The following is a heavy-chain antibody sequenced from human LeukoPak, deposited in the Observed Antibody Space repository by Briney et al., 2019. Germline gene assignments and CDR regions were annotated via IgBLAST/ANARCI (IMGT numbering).Heavy chain of an antibody. J-gene: IGHJ3*02. Sequence: VASVKVSCKASGYTFTNYGISWVRQAPGQGLEWMGWISAYNGNTNYAQKLQGRVTMTTDTSTSTAYMELRSLRSDDTAVYYCARRYDTMVRGGNDAFDIWGQGTMVTVSS. CDR3: ARRYDTMVRGGNDAFDI. CDR2: ISAYNGNT. CDR1: GYTFTNYG. V-gene: IGHV1-18*01. D-gene: IGHD3-10*01.